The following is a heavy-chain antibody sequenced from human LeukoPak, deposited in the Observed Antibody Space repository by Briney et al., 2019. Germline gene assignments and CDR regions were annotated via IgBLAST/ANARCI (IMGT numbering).Heavy chain of an antibody. CDR2: INPSGGST. Sequence: GASVKVSCKASGYTFTSYYMHWVRQAPGQGLEWMGIINPSGGSTSYAQKFQGRVTMTRDMSTSTVYMELSSLRSEDTAVYYCARDEAVAQTLDYWGQGTLVTVSS. V-gene: IGHV1-46*01. CDR1: GYTFTSYY. CDR3: ARDEAVAQTLDY. J-gene: IGHJ4*02. D-gene: IGHD6-19*01.